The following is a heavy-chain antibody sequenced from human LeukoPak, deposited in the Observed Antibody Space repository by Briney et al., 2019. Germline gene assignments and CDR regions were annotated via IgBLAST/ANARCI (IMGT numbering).Heavy chain of an antibody. J-gene: IGHJ5*02. Sequence: GGSLRLSCAASGFTFSSYAMHWVRQAPGKGLEWVAVISYDGSNKYYADSVKGRFTISRDNSKNTLYLQMNSLRAEDTAVYYCASLLETVFPFLPWGQGTLVTVSS. D-gene: IGHD1-1*01. CDR1: GFTFSSYA. V-gene: IGHV3-30-3*01. CDR2: ISYDGSNK. CDR3: ASLLETVFPFLP.